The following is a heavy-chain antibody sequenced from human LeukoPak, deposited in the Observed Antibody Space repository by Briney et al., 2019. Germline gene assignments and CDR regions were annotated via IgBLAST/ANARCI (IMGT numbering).Heavy chain of an antibody. Sequence: PGRSLRLSCAASGFTFSSYGMHWVRQAPGKGLEWVAVISYDGSNKYYADSVKGRFTISRDNSTNTLYLQMNSLRAEDTAAYYCAKRGRGGSYLPLYYFDYWGQGTLVTVSS. CDR3: AKRGRGGSYLPLYYFDY. D-gene: IGHD1-26*01. V-gene: IGHV3-30*18. J-gene: IGHJ4*02. CDR2: ISYDGSNK. CDR1: GFTFSSYG.